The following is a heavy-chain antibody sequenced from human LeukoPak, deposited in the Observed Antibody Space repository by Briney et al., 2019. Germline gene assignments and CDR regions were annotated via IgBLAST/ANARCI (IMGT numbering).Heavy chain of an antibody. D-gene: IGHD3-3*01. CDR2: ISYDGSNK. Sequence: PGGSLRLSCAASGFTFSSYAMHWVRQAPGKGLEWVAVISYDGSNKYYADSVKGRFTISRDNSKNTLYLQMNSLRAEDTAVYYCARDSAIFGVVIMGPFDYWGQGTLVTVSS. CDR1: GFTFSSYA. CDR3: ARDSAIFGVVIMGPFDY. V-gene: IGHV3-30*01. J-gene: IGHJ4*02.